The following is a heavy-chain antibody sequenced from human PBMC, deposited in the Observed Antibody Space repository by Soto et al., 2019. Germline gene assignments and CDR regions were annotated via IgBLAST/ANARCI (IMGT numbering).Heavy chain of an antibody. CDR1: GFTFSSYG. D-gene: IGHD3-16*01. V-gene: IGHV3-30*18. J-gene: IGHJ4*02. Sequence: QVQLVESGGGVVQPGRSLRLSCAASGFTFSSYGMHWVRQAPGKGLEWVAGISYDGSNKYYADSVKGRFTISREYSKNTRYLQMNRLRAEETAVYYCAKGWGIWGGYRGLGYWGQGTLVTVSS. CDR3: AKGWGIWGGYRGLGY. CDR2: ISYDGSNK.